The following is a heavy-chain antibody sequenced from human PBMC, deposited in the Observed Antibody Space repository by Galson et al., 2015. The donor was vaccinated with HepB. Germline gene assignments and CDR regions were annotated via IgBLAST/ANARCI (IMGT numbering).Heavy chain of an antibody. CDR2: INADNGNT. V-gene: IGHV1-3*01. J-gene: IGHJ6*03. CDR1: GGTFSSYA. Sequence: SVKVSCKASGGTFSSYAISWVRQAPGQRLEWMGWINADNGNTKYSQKFQGRVTITRDTSESTASMELSSLRLEDTAMYYCASTYCGGDCRYYYCYLDNWGKGTTVTVSS. CDR3: ASTYCGGDCRYYYCYLDN. D-gene: IGHD2-21*01.